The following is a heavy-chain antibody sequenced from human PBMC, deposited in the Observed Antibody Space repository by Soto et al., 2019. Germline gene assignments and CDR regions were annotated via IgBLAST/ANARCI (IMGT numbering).Heavy chain of an antibody. J-gene: IGHJ5*02. D-gene: IGHD3-10*01. CDR1: GGSISTGGYY. Sequence: SETLSLTCTVSGGSISTGGYYWSWIRQHPGKGLEWIGYIYNSATTYYNPSLKSRVTISVDTSKNQFSLKLSSVTAADTAVYYCARGRFGELLPTRWFDPWGQGTLVTVSS. CDR2: IYNSATT. V-gene: IGHV4-31*03. CDR3: ARGRFGELLPTRWFDP.